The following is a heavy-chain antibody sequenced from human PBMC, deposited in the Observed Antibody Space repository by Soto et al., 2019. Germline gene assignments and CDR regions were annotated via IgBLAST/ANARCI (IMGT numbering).Heavy chain of an antibody. CDR3: ARGLRSSWYILDLGY. CDR1: GYTFTSYD. CDR2: MNPNSGNT. D-gene: IGHD6-13*01. Sequence: QVQLVQSGAEVKKPGASVKVSCKASGYTFTSYDINWVRQATGQGLEWMGWMNPNSGNTGYAQKFQGRVTMTRNTSMSTAYMERSSLRSEDTAVYYCARGLRSSWYILDLGYWGQGTLVTGSS. J-gene: IGHJ4*02. V-gene: IGHV1-8*01.